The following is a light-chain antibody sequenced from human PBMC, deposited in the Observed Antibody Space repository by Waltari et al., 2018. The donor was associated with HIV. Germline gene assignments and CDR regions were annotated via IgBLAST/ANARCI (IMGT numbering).Light chain of an antibody. J-gene: IGLJ2*01. Sequence: QSALTQPTSVSGSPGQSINITCTGTTSDVGRYDYVSWYQHHPGKVPKVLIYEVKYRPAGVSNRFSGSKSGNTASLTISGLLAEDEGDYYCTSYTNLNTVIFGGGTKVTVL. CDR1: TSDVGRYDY. V-gene: IGLV2-14*01. CDR2: EVK. CDR3: TSYTNLNTVI.